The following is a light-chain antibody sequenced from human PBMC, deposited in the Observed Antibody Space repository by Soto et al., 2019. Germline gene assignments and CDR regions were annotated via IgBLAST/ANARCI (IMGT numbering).Light chain of an antibody. CDR2: KAS. CDR3: QQYNTYPWM. Sequence: DIQMTQSPSTLSASVGDRVTITCRASQSLSSWLAWYQQKPGKAPKLLISKASSLESGVPSRFSGSGSGTEFTLTISSLQPDDFATYYCQQYNTYPWMFGQGTKVEIK. CDR1: QSLSSW. V-gene: IGKV1-5*03. J-gene: IGKJ1*01.